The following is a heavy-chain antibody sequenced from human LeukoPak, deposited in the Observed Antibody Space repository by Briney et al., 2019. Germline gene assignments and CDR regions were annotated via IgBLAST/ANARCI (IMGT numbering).Heavy chain of an antibody. CDR2: ISGGGETT. J-gene: IGHJ4*02. CDR1: GFTFSRYG. V-gene: IGHV3-48*03. CDR3: AREPDTSSSGYFDY. D-gene: IGHD6-6*01. Sequence: PGRSLRLSCAASGFTFSRYGTHWVRQASGKGLEWVSYISGGGETTYYADSVRGRFTISRDNAKNSLYLHVNSLRAEDTAVYYCAREPDTSSSGYFDYWGQGTPVTVSS.